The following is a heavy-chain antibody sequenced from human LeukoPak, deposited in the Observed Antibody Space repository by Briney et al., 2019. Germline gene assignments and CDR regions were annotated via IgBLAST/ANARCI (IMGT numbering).Heavy chain of an antibody. Sequence: ASVRASCKASGYTFSSSAINWVRQAPGQWLEYMGWIDTKTGNPTYAQGFTGRFVFSLDTSVSTAYLQINSLKAEDTAVYYCAIHPSDSSGYFSYWGQGALVTVSS. J-gene: IGHJ4*02. V-gene: IGHV7-4-1*02. CDR3: AIHPSDSSGYFSY. D-gene: IGHD3-22*01. CDR1: GYTFSSSA. CDR2: IDTKTGNP.